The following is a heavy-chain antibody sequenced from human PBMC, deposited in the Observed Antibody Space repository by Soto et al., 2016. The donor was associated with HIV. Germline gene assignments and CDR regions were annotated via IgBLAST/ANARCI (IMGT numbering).Heavy chain of an antibody. Sequence: QVQLVQSGAEVKKPGSSVKVSCKASGGTFTTSAISWVRQAPGQGLEWIGGIIPMFGTPNYAQKFQGRVTITADESTNTAYMELSSLRSEDTAVYYCARGGSYYDSSGYYRFDYWGQGTLVTVSS. J-gene: IGHJ4*02. V-gene: IGHV1-69*01. CDR1: GGTFTTSA. CDR2: IIPMFGTP. CDR3: ARGGSYYDSSGYYRFDY. D-gene: IGHD3-22*01.